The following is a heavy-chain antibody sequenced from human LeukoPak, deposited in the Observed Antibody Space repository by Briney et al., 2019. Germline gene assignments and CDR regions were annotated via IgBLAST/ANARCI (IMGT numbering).Heavy chain of an antibody. D-gene: IGHD3-10*01. J-gene: IGHJ4*02. CDR3: AKDTGVLWFGESGKDY. Sequence: PGGSLTLSCAASGFTFSSYAMSWVRQPPGKGLEWVSAISGSGGSTYYADSVKGRFTISRDNSKNTLYLQMNSLRAEDTAVYYCAKDTGVLWFGESGKDYWGQGTLVTVSS. CDR1: GFTFSSYA. CDR2: ISGSGGST. V-gene: IGHV3-23*01.